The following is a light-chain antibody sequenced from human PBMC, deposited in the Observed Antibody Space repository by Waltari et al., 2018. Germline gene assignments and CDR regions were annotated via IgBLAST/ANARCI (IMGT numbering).Light chain of an antibody. CDR3: CSYAGSYTYV. V-gene: IGLV2-11*01. Sequence: QSALTQPRSVSGSTGQSVTISCTGTSSDVGGYNYVSWYQQHPGKAPKLMIYDVSKRPAVFPDRFSASKSGNTASLTISWLHAEDEADYYCCSYAGSYTYVFGTGTKVTVL. CDR2: DVS. J-gene: IGLJ1*01. CDR1: SSDVGGYNY.